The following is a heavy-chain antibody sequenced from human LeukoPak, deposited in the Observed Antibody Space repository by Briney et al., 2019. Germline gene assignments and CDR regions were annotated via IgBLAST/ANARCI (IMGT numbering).Heavy chain of an antibody. Sequence: SETLSLTCTVSGGSISSYYWSWIRQPAGKGLEWIGRIYTSGSTNYNPSLKSRVTMSVDTSKNQFSLKLSSVTAADTAVYYCARDFFYGGNRYYFDDRGQGTLVTVSS. CDR3: ARDFFYGGNRYYFDD. D-gene: IGHD4-23*01. V-gene: IGHV4-4*07. J-gene: IGHJ4*02. CDR2: IYTSGST. CDR1: GGSISSYY.